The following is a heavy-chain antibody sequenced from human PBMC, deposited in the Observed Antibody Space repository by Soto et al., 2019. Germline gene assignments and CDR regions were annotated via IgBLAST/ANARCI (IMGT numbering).Heavy chain of an antibody. CDR1: GGTFSSYT. CDR2: IIPILGIA. V-gene: IGHV1-69*02. Sequence: QVQLVQSGAEVKKPGSSVKVSCKASGGTFSSYTISWVRQAPGLGLEWMGRIIPILGIANYAQKFQGRVTITADKSTSTAYMELSSLRSEDTAVYYCARVNYYDSSGYVYYYGMDVWGQGTTVTVSS. J-gene: IGHJ6*02. CDR3: ARVNYYDSSGYVYYYGMDV. D-gene: IGHD3-22*01.